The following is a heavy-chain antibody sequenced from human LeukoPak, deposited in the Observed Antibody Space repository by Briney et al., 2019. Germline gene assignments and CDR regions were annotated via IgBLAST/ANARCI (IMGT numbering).Heavy chain of an antibody. Sequence: ASVNVSCKASGYTFTSYYMHWVRQAPGQGLEWMGWINTNTGNPTYAQGFTGRFVFSLDTSVSTAYLQISSLKAEDTAVYYCAREEEEVDIWGQGTMVTVSS. CDR1: GYTFTSYY. CDR2: INTNTGNP. J-gene: IGHJ3*02. V-gene: IGHV7-4-1*02. CDR3: AREEEEVDI.